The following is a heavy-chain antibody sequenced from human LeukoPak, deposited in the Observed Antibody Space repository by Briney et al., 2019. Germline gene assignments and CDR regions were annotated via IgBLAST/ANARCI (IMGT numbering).Heavy chain of an antibody. CDR2: INPNSGGT. J-gene: IGHJ6*03. Sequence: ASVKVSCNTSGYTFTGYYMHWVRQAPGQGLEWMGWINPNSGGTNYAQKFQGRVTMTRDTSISTAYMELSRLRSEDTAVYYCARGSYYYYYMDVWGKGTTVTVSS. V-gene: IGHV1-2*02. CDR3: ARGSYYYYYMDV. CDR1: GYTFTGYY.